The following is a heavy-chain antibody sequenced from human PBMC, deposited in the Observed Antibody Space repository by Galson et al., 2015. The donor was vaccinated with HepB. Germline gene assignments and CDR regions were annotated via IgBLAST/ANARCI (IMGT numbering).Heavy chain of an antibody. V-gene: IGHV4-39*01. CDR3: ASYTFGGVIGPKNPEYYFDY. J-gene: IGHJ4*02. CDR2: IYYSGST. Sequence: VSGGSISSSSYYWGWIRQPPGTGLEWIGSIYYSGSTYYNPSLKSRVTISVDTSKNQFSLKLSSVTAADTAVYYCASYTFGGVIGPKNPEYYFDYWGQGTLVTVSS. CDR1: GGSISSSSYY. D-gene: IGHD3-16*01.